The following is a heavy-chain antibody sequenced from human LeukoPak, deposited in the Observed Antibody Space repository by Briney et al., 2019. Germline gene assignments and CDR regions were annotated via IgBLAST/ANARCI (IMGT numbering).Heavy chain of an antibody. CDR1: GDSVSSNSVT. Sequence: SQTLSLTCAISGDSVSSNSVTWNWIRQSPSRGLEWLGRTYYRSTWYNDYAVSVRGRITVNPDTSKNQFSLHLSSVTPEDTAVYYCARRLSQYDCFDPWGQGILVTVSS. D-gene: IGHD2-2*01. J-gene: IGHJ5*02. CDR3: ARRLSQYDCFDP. CDR2: TYYRSTWYN. V-gene: IGHV6-1*01.